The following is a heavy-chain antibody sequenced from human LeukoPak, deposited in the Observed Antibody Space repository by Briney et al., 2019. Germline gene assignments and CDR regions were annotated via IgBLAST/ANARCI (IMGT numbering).Heavy chain of an antibody. CDR1: GYSFSSYW. J-gene: IGHJ5*02. Sequence: GESLKISCKGSGYSFSSYWIGWVRQMPGKGLEWMGIIYPGDSDTRYSPSFQGQVTISADKSISTAYLQWSSLKASDTAMYYCARHVVAAYNWFDPWGQGTLVTVSS. V-gene: IGHV5-51*01. CDR3: ARHVVAAYNWFDP. D-gene: IGHD2-15*01. CDR2: IYPGDSDT.